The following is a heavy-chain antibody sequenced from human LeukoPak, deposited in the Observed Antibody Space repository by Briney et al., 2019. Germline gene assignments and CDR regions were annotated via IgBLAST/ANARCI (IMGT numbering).Heavy chain of an antibody. CDR3: ARGGPYYYDSSPWFDP. V-gene: IGHV3-7*04. CDR1: GFTFRSYW. J-gene: IGHJ5*02. D-gene: IGHD3-22*01. CDR2: IKQDGSEK. Sequence: GGSLRLSRAASGFTFRSYWMSWVRQAPGKGLEGVANIKQDGSEKYYVDSVRGGFTISRDNPKNSLYQQTNSLRAEDMAVDYCARGGPYYYDSSPWFDPWGQGTLVTVSS.